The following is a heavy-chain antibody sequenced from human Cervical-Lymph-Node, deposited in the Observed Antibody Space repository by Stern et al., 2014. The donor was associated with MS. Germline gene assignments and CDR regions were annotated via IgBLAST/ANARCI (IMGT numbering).Heavy chain of an antibody. V-gene: IGHV3-48*02. D-gene: IGHD1-7*01. CDR3: ARSRTNYFEH. CDR2: SSGSRSIM. CDR1: GFTFSDYS. Sequence: EVQLVQSGGGLVQPGGSLRLSCAASGFTFSDYSINWVRQAPGKGLEWVSFSSGSRSIMYYADSVKGRFTVSRDNAKKSLYLQRNSLRDEDTAVYYCARSRTNYFEHWGQGTLVTVSS. J-gene: IGHJ4*02.